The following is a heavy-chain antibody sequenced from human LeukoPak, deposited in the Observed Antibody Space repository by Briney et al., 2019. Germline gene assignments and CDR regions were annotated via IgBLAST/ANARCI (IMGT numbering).Heavy chain of an antibody. J-gene: IGHJ4*02. D-gene: IGHD5-12*01. V-gene: IGHV4-39*07. CDR2: IYYSGST. CDR3: ARHTWQWLPFDD. Sequence: SETLSLTCTVSGGSISSSSYYWGWIRQPPGTGLEWIGSIYYSGSTYYNPSLKSRVTISVDTSKNQSSLKLSSVTAADTAIYYCARHTWQWLPFDDWGQGTQVTISS. CDR1: GGSISSSSYY.